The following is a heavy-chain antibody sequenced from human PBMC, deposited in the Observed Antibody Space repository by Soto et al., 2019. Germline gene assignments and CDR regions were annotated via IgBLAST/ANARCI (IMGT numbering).Heavy chain of an antibody. CDR2: ISGSGGST. CDR1: GFTFSSYA. D-gene: IGHD5-12*01. Sequence: EVQLLESGGDLVQPGGSLRLSCAASGFTFSSYAMSWVRQAPGKGLEWVSAISGSGGSTYYADSVKGRFTISRDNSKNTLYLQMNSLRAEDTAVYYCAKGIVQWQRGTDYGMDVWGQGTTVTVSS. CDR3: AKGIVQWQRGTDYGMDV. V-gene: IGHV3-23*01. J-gene: IGHJ6*02.